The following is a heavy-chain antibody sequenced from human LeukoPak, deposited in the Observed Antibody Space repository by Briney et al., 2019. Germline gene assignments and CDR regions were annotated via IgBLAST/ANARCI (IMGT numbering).Heavy chain of an antibody. CDR1: GGSFSGYY. CDR2: INHSGST. V-gene: IGHV4-34*01. CDR3: ARQSSSSYNWFDP. J-gene: IGHJ5*02. D-gene: IGHD6-6*01. Sequence: PSETLSLTCAVYGGSFSGYYWSWIRQPPGKGLEWIGEINHSGSTNYNPSLKSRVTISVDTSKNQFALKLSSVTAAETAVYYCARQSSSSYNWFDPWGQGTLVTVSS.